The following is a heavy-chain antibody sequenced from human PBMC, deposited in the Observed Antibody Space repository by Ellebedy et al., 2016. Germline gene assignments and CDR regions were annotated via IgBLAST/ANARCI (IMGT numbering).Heavy chain of an antibody. CDR3: ARAYTYYYDSSGYYDSRYFDL. CDR2: ISAYNGNT. CDR1: SYTFTSYG. J-gene: IGHJ2*01. Sequence: ASVKVSXKASSYTFTSYGISWVRQAPGQGLEWMGWISAYNGNTNYAQKLQGRVTMTTDTSTSTAYMELRSLRSDDTAVYYCARAYTYYYDSSGYYDSRYFDLWGRGTLVTVSS. D-gene: IGHD3-22*01. V-gene: IGHV1-18*01.